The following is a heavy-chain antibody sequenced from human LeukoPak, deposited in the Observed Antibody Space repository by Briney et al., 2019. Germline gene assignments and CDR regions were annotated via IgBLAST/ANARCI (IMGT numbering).Heavy chain of an antibody. Sequence: SETLSLTCTVSGASISTYYWSWFRQPAGTGLEWIGRIHASGSTYYNPSLKSRVSMSIDLSKNQFSLSLNSVTAADTAVYYCARGPPPDFDYWGRGTLVTVSS. CDR2: IHASGST. CDR3: ARGPPPDFDY. J-gene: IGHJ4*02. CDR1: GASISTYY. V-gene: IGHV4-4*07.